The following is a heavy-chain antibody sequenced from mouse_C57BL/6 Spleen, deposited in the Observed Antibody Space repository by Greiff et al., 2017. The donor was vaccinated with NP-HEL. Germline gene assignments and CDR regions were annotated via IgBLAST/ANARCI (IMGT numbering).Heavy chain of an antibody. V-gene: IGHV1-26*01. CDR2: INPNNGGT. CDR3: ARGVTTVVATGAMDY. Sequence: EVQLQQSGPELVKPGASVKISCKASGYTFTDYYMNWVKQSHGKSLEWIGDINPNNGGTRYNQKFKGKATLTVDKSSSTAYMELRSLTSEDSAVYYCARGVTTVVATGAMDYWGQGTSVTVSS. D-gene: IGHD1-1*01. J-gene: IGHJ4*01. CDR1: GYTFTDYY.